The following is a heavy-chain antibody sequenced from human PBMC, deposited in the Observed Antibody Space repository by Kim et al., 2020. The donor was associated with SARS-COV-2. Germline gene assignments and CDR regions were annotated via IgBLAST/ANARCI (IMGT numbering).Heavy chain of an antibody. CDR1: GYTFTSYD. J-gene: IGHJ5*02. Sequence: ASVKVSCKASGYTFTSYDINWVRQATGQGLEWMGWMNPNSGNTGYAQKFQGRVTMTRNTSISTAYMELSSLRSEDTAVYYCARAPRRHIIAAAGSYWFDPWGQGTLVTVSS. D-gene: IGHD6-13*01. CDR3: ARAPRRHIIAAAGSYWFDP. V-gene: IGHV1-8*01. CDR2: MNPNSGNT.